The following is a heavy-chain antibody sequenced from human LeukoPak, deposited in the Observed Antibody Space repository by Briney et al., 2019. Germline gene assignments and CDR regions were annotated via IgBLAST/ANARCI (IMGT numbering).Heavy chain of an antibody. Sequence: SETLSLTCTVSGGSVSSGSYYWSWIRQPPGKGLEWIGYIYYSGSTNYNPSLKSRVTISVDTSKNQFSLKLSSVTAADTAVYYCARERAGVYSSGWAFDYWGQGTLVTVSS. V-gene: IGHV4-61*01. CDR1: GGSVSSGSYY. CDR3: ARERAGVYSSGWAFDY. J-gene: IGHJ4*02. CDR2: IYYSGST. D-gene: IGHD6-19*01.